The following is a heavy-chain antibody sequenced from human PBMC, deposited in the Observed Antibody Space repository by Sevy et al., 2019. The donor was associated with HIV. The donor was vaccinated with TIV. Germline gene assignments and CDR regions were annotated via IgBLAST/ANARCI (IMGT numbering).Heavy chain of an antibody. V-gene: IGHV3-23*01. CDR3: AKTGDSQQLVPYYYYGMDV. CDR2: ISGSGGST. J-gene: IGHJ6*02. D-gene: IGHD6-13*01. CDR1: GFTFSSYA. Sequence: GGSLRLSCAASGFTFSSYAMSWVRQAPGKGLEWVSAISGSGGSTYYADSVKGQFTISRDKSKNTLYLQMNSLRAEDTAVYYCAKTGDSQQLVPYYYYGMDVWGQGTTVTVSS.